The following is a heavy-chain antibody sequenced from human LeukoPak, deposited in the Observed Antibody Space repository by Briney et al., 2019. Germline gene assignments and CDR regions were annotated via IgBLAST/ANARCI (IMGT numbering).Heavy chain of an antibody. V-gene: IGHV3-13*05. CDR3: ARSSGRSPDDAFDI. D-gene: IGHD3-10*01. Sequence: PGGSLRLSCAASGFTFSSYDMHWVRQATGKGLEWVSAICTAGDPYYPGSVKGRFTTYRENAKNSLYLQMNSLRAGDTAVYYCARSSGRSPDDAFDIWGQGTMVTVSS. J-gene: IGHJ3*02. CDR2: ICTAGDP. CDR1: GFTFSSYD.